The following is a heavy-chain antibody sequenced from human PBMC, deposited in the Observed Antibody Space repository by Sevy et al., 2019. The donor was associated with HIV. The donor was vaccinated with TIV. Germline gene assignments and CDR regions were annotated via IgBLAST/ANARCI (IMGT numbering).Heavy chain of an antibody. J-gene: IGHJ5*02. CDR2: ISAYNGNT. V-gene: IGHV1-18*01. CDR3: ARVRSSAYYDILTGYYLNWFDP. D-gene: IGHD3-9*01. CDR1: GYTFTSYG. Sequence: ASVKVSCKASGYTFTSYGISWVRQAPGQGLEWMGWISAYNGNTNYAQKLQGRVTMTTDTSTSTAYMELRGLGSDDTAVYYCARVRSSAYYDILTGYYLNWFDPWGQGTLVTVSS.